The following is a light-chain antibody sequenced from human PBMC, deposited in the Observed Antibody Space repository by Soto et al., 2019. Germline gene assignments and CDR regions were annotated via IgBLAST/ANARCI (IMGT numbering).Light chain of an antibody. CDR2: EAS. Sequence: DIQMTQSPSTLSSSVGDRVTITCRASQSISSWLAWYQQKPGNAPKLLIHEASSLESGVPSRFSGSGTGREFTLTSSSLQPDDFATYYGQQYKTLWTFGQGTKVEIK. J-gene: IGKJ1*01. CDR1: QSISSW. CDR3: QQYKTLWT. V-gene: IGKV1-5*01.